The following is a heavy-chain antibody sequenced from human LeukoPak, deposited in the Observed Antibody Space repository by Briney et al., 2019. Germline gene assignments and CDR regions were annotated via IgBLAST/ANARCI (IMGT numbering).Heavy chain of an antibody. J-gene: IGHJ4*02. CDR2: ISAYNGNT. D-gene: IGHD2-15*01. Sequence: ASVKVSCKASGGTFSSYAISWVRQAPGQGLEWMGWISAYNGNTNYAQKLQGRVTMTTDTSTSTAYMELRSLRSDDTAVYYCARDRPRVAATPRRFDYWGQGTLVTVSS. CDR3: ARDRPRVAATPRRFDY. CDR1: GGTFSSYA. V-gene: IGHV1-18*01.